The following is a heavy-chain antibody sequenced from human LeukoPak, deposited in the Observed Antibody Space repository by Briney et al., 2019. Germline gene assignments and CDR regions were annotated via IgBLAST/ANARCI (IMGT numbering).Heavy chain of an antibody. CDR1: GFTFSSYG. D-gene: IGHD3-22*01. V-gene: IGHV3-30*03. CDR3: ARDSNYDSGGYYSGGYFDY. CDR2: ISYDGSNK. J-gene: IGHJ4*02. Sequence: GGSLRLSCAASGFTFSSYGMHWVRQAPGKGLEWVAVISYDGSNKYYADSVKGRFTISRDNSKNTLYLQMNSLRAEDTAVYYCARDSNYDSGGYYSGGYFDYWGQGTLVTVSS.